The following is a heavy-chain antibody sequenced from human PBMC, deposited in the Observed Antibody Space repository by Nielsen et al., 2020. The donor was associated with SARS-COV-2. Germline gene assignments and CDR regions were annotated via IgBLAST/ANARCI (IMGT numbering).Heavy chain of an antibody. CDR3: ARSAVVLPAATYYYYYYHMDV. J-gene: IGHJ6*03. CDR1: GGSMSSYY. Sequence: SETLSLTCTVSGGSMSSYYWSWIRQPPGKGLEWIGYIHNSGSTDYNPSLKSRVTISVDKSKNQFSLKLTSVSAADTAVYYCARSAVVLPAATYYYYYYHMDVWGKGTMVTVSS. CDR2: IHNSGST. D-gene: IGHD2-2*01. V-gene: IGHV4-59*01.